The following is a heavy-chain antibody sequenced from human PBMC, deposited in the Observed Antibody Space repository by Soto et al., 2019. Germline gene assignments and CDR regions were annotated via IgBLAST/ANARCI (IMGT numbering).Heavy chain of an antibody. CDR2: ISGSGGST. CDR3: AKARGIVIMVYAKLFDY. V-gene: IGHV3-23*01. Sequence: GGSLRLSCAASGFTFSSYAMSWVRQAPGKGLEWVSAISGSGGSTYYADSVKGRFTISRDNSKNTLYLQMNSLRAEDTAVYYCAKARGIVIMVYAKLFDYWGQGTLVTVSS. CDR1: GFTFSSYA. J-gene: IGHJ4*02. D-gene: IGHD2-8*01.